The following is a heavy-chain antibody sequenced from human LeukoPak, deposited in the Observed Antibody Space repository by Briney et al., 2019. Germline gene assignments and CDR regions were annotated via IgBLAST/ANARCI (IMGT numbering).Heavy chain of an antibody. V-gene: IGHV4-61*08. CDR2: IYYSGST. J-gene: IGHJ2*01. D-gene: IGHD5-18*01. Sequence: SQTLSLTCTVSGGSISSGGYYWSWIRQPPGKGLEWIGYIYYSGSTNYNPSLKSRVTISVDTSKNQFSLKLSSVTAADTAVYYCARAQFNSYGYVRYFDLWGRGTLVTVSS. CDR1: GGSISSGGYY. CDR3: ARAQFNSYGYVRYFDL.